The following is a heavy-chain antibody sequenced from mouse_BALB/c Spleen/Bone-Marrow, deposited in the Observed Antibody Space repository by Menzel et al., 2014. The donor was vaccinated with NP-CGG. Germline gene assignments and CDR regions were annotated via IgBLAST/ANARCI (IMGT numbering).Heavy chain of an antibody. CDR3: TRDLYDGYYYYAMDY. J-gene: IGHJ4*01. CDR1: GFTFSSYT. D-gene: IGHD2-3*01. CDR2: ISSGGSYT. V-gene: IGHV5-6-4*01. Sequence: EVNVVESGGGLVKPGGSLKLSCAASGFTFSSYTMSWVRQTPEKRLEWVATISSGGSYTYYPGSVKGRFTISRDNAKNTLYLQMSSLKSEDTAMYYCTRDLYDGYYYYAMDYWGQGTSVTVSS.